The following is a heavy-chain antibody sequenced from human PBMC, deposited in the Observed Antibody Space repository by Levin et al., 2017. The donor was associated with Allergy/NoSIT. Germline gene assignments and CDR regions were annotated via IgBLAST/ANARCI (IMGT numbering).Heavy chain of an antibody. J-gene: IGHJ6*03. Sequence: PSETLSLTCAVYGGSFSGYYWSWIRQPPGKGLEWIGEINHSGSTNYNPSLKSRVTISVDTSKNQFSLKLSSVTAADTAVYYCARGPRRTGIGDILTGRTPQKYMDVWGKGTTVTVSS. CDR3: ARGPRRTGIGDILTGRTPQKYMDV. V-gene: IGHV4-34*01. CDR2: INHSGST. CDR1: GGSFSGYY. D-gene: IGHD3-9*01.